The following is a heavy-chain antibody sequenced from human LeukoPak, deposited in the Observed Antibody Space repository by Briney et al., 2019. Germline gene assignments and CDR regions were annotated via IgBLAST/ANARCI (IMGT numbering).Heavy chain of an antibody. D-gene: IGHD3-22*01. CDR3: AKSHTSGGYYSFFDH. J-gene: IGHJ4*02. V-gene: IGHV3-30*18. CDR1: GFIFSTYG. Sequence: PGGSLRLSCAASGFIFSTYGMHWVRQAPGRGLEWLAVVSNDGSNKYYPDSVKGRPTISRDNSKNTLYLQMNSLRAEDTAVYYCAKSHTSGGYYSFFDHWGQGTLVTVSS. CDR2: VSNDGSNK.